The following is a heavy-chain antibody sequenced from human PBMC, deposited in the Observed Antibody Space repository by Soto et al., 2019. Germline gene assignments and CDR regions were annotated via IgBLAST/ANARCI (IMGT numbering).Heavy chain of an antibody. D-gene: IGHD2-8*01. CDR1: GYTFTSYD. CDR3: ARAPATHIVLTVHATRRGALDI. CDR2: MNPNSGNT. V-gene: IGHV1-8*01. Sequence: QVQLVQSGAEVKKPGASVKVSCKASGYTFTSYDINWVRQATGQGLEWMGWMNPNSGNTGYAQKFQGRVTMTRNTSITTAYMELSSLRSEDTAVYYCARAPATHIVLTVHATRRGALDIWGQGTMVTVSS. J-gene: IGHJ3*02.